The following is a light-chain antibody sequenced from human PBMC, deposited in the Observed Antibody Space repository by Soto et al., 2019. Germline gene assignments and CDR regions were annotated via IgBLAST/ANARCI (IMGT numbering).Light chain of an antibody. CDR3: QKYNSAPLT. CDR1: QTISSL. Sequence: DIQMTQSPSTLSGSVGDRVTITCRASQTISSLLAWYQQKPGKAPKLLIYKASTLKSGVPSRFSGSGSGTDFTLTISSLQPEDVATYYCQKYNSAPLTFGGGTKVDIK. J-gene: IGKJ4*01. V-gene: IGKV1-5*03. CDR2: KAS.